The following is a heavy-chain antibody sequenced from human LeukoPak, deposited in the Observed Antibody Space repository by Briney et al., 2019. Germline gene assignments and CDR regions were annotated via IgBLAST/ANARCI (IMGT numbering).Heavy chain of an antibody. CDR2: IYYGGST. CDR3: ARLLYYYGSGRGFDP. CDR1: GGSISSYY. D-gene: IGHD3-10*01. J-gene: IGHJ5*02. Sequence: SETLSLTCTVSGGSISSYYWSWIRQPPGKGLEWIGYIYYGGSTNYNPSRKSRVTISVDTSKNQCSLRLCSVTAADTAVYYCARLLYYYGSGRGFDPWGQGTLVTVSS. V-gene: IGHV4-59*08.